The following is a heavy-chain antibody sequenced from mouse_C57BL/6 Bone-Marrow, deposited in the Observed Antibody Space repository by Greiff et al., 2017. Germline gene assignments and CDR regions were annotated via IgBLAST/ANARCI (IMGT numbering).Heavy chain of an antibody. Sequence: QVQLQQSGPELVKPGASVKNSCKASGYAFSSSWMNWVKQRPGKGLEWIGRIYPGDGDTNYNGKFKGKATLTADKSSSTAYMQLSSLTSEDSAVYFCARSYVAMDYWGQGTSVTVSS. CDR1: GYAFSSSW. V-gene: IGHV1-82*01. CDR2: IYPGDGDT. CDR3: ARSYVAMDY. J-gene: IGHJ4*01. D-gene: IGHD6-5*01.